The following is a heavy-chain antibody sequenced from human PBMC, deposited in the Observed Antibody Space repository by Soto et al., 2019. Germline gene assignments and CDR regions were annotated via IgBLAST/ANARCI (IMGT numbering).Heavy chain of an antibody. CDR3: ARTSVGSSSWYDY. J-gene: IGHJ4*02. V-gene: IGHV1-69*06. Sequence: SVKVSCKASGGTFSSYAISWVRQAPGQGLEWMGGIIPIFGTANYAQKFQGRVTITADKSTSTAYMELSSLRSEDTAVYYCARTSVGSSSWYDYWGQGTLVTVSS. CDR2: IIPIFGTA. CDR1: GGTFSSYA. D-gene: IGHD6-13*01.